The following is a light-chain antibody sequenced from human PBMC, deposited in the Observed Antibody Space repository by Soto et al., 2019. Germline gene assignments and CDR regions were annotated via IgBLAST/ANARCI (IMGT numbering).Light chain of an antibody. CDR1: TSDVGGYNS. V-gene: IGLV2-14*01. CDR2: DVG. J-gene: IGLJ1*01. CDR3: SSRTSTSTRV. Sequence: QSVLTQPASVSGSPGQSITISCTGTTSDVGGYNSVSWYQQHPGKAPELMIYDVGNRLSGISYRFSGSKSGNTASLTISGLQAEDEADYYCSSRTSTSTRVFGTGTKVTVL.